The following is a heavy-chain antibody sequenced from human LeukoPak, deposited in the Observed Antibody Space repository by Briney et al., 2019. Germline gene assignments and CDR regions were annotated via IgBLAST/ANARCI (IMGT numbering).Heavy chain of an antibody. CDR2: IYYSGST. J-gene: IGHJ4*02. CDR1: GGSISSYY. D-gene: IGHD6-13*01. CDR3: ARARGGSIAAAAPNLDY. V-gene: IGHV4-59*01. Sequence: SETLSLTCTVSGGSISSYYWSWIRQPPGKGLEWIGYIYYSGSTNYNPSLKSRVTISVDTSKNQFSLKLSSVTAADTAVYYCARARGGSIAAAAPNLDYWGQGTLVTVSS.